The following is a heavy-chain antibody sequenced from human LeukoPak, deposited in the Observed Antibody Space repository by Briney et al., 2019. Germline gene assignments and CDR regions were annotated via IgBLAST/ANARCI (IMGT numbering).Heavy chain of an antibody. Sequence: VASVKVSCKASGYTFTSYDINWVRQATGQGLEWMGWMNPNSGNTGYAQKFQGRVTMTRNTSISTAYMELSSLRSEDTAVYYCARDRAASQGAVDPWGQGTLVTVSS. V-gene: IGHV1-8*01. CDR1: GYTFTSYD. CDR2: MNPNSGNT. CDR3: ARDRAASQGAVDP. J-gene: IGHJ5*02. D-gene: IGHD3-10*01.